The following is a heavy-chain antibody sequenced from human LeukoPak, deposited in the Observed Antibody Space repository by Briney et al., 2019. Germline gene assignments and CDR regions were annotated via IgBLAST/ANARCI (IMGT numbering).Heavy chain of an antibody. Sequence: SVEVSCKASGGTFSSYAISWVRQAPGQGLEWMGRIIPILGIANYAQNFQGRVTITADKSTRTAYMELSSLRSEDTAVYYCARGPEIYYEGSGLGYWGQGTLVTVSS. V-gene: IGHV1-69*04. CDR2: IIPILGIA. D-gene: IGHD3-22*01. J-gene: IGHJ4*02. CDR3: ARGPEIYYEGSGLGY. CDR1: GGTFSSYA.